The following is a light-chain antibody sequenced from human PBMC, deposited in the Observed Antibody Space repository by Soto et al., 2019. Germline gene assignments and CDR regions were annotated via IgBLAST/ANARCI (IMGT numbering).Light chain of an antibody. V-gene: IGKV1-16*02. CDR2: GAS. CDR3: QHYNTYPIT. Sequence: DIQMTQSPSSLSASVGDRVTITCRASQAISNYVAWFQQKPGKAPKSLIYGASSLRSGVPSKFSGSGSGTDFTLTISNLQPEDFATYYCQHYNTYPITFDQGTRLEI. J-gene: IGKJ5*01. CDR1: QAISNY.